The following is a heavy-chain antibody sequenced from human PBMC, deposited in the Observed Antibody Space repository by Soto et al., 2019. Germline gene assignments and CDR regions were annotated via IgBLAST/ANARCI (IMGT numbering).Heavy chain of an antibody. D-gene: IGHD3-10*01. V-gene: IGHV4-59*11. Sequence: QVQLQESGPGLVKPSETLSLTCTVSGDSISSHYWSWIRQPSGKGLEWIGFGSTKYNPSLKSRISISVDTSKNQFSLNLTSATAADTAVYYCARVSTSASGSYYTLDYWGQGTLVTVSS. CDR3: ARVSTSASGSYYTLDY. J-gene: IGHJ4*02. CDR2: FGST. CDR1: GDSISSHY.